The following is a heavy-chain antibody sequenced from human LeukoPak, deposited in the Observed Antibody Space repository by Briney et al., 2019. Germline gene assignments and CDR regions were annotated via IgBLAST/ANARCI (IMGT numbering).Heavy chain of an antibody. CDR3: ARDLCYCCYMDV. J-gene: IGHJ6*03. CDR2: IKQDGSEI. CDR1: GFTFSSYW. Sequence: GGSLRLSCAASGFTFSSYWMSWVRQAPGKGLEWVANIKQDGSEIYYVDSVKGRFTISGDNAKNSLYLQMNSLRAEDTAVYYCARDLCYCCYMDVWGKGTTVTASS. V-gene: IGHV3-7*01.